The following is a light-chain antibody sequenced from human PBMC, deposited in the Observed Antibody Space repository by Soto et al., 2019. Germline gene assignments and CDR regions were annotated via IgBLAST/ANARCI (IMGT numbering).Light chain of an antibody. CDR3: QQYNSYWT. CDR2: AAS. V-gene: IGKV1-13*02. Sequence: AIQMTQSPSSLSASVGDRVTITCRARQGISTSLAWYQVKPGKAPKLLIYAASTLESGVPSRFSGSGSGTEFTLTISSLQPDDFATYYCQQYNSYWTFGQGTKVDIK. CDR1: QGISTS. J-gene: IGKJ1*01.